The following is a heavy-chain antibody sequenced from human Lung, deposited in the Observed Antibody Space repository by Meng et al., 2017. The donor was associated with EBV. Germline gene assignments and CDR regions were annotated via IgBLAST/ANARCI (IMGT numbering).Heavy chain of an antibody. CDR3: AREGLVGDLRYFDL. CDR1: AYTFAGYY. Sequence: VHLVQAGGGVKKPGASVKVSCKASAYTFAGYYMHWGRQAPGQGLEWMGRINPNSGGANYAQKFQGRVTMTRDTSISTAYMELSRLRSDDTAVYYCAREGLVGDLRYFDLWGRGTLVTVSS. D-gene: IGHD3-16*01. V-gene: IGHV1-2*06. CDR2: INPNSGGA. J-gene: IGHJ2*01.